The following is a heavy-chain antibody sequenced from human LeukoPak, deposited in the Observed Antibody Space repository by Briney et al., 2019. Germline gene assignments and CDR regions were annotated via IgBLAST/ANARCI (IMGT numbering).Heavy chain of an antibody. Sequence: GASVKVSCKASGYTFTSYYMHWVRQAPGQGLEWMGIINPSGGSTSYAQKFQGRVTMTRDTSTSTVYMELSSLRAEDTALYYCAKAYSGSYYYYYGMDDWGQGTTVTVSS. V-gene: IGHV1-46*01. D-gene: IGHD1-26*01. CDR2: INPSGGST. CDR3: AKAYSGSYYYYYGMDD. J-gene: IGHJ6*02. CDR1: GYTFTSYY.